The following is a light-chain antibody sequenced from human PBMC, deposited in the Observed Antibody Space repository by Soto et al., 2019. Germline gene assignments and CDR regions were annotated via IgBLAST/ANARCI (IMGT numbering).Light chain of an antibody. Sequence: QSVLTQPASVSVSPGQSITISCTGTSSDVGAYNHVSWYQQHPGKAPQLIIYEVSNRPSGLSNRFSASKSGNTASLTISGLQAEDGAHYYCCSYTTRSTLVFGTGTKVTVL. J-gene: IGLJ1*01. CDR2: EVS. CDR3: CSYTTRSTLV. V-gene: IGLV2-14*01. CDR1: SSDVGAYNH.